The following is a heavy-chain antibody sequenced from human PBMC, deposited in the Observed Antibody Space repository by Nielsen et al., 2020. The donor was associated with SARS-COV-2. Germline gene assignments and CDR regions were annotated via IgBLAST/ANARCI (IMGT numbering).Heavy chain of an antibody. J-gene: IGHJ6*02. V-gene: IGHV3-74*01. CDR3: ASELVPGYYGMDV. D-gene: IGHD6-13*01. CDR1: GFTFSRYW. Sequence: GESLKISCAASGFTFSRYWMHWVRQAPGKGLEWVSRSSSDGSSTFYADSVKGRFTISRDNSKNTLYLQMNSLRAEDTAVYYCASELVPGYYGMDVWGQGTTVTVSS. CDR2: SSSDGSST.